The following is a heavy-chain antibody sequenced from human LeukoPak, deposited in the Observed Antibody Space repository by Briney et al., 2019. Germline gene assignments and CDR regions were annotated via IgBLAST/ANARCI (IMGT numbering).Heavy chain of an antibody. D-gene: IGHD3-10*01. V-gene: IGHV4-61*02. J-gene: IGHJ3*02. CDR2: IYTSGST. CDR3: AREAGITMVRDPSDAFDI. Sequence: PSQTLSLTCTVSGGSISSGSYYWSWIRQPAGKGLEWIGRIYTSGSTNYNPSLKSRVTISVDTSKNQFSLKLSSVTAADTAVCYCAREAGITMVRDPSDAFDIWGQGTMVTVSS. CDR1: GGSISSGSYY.